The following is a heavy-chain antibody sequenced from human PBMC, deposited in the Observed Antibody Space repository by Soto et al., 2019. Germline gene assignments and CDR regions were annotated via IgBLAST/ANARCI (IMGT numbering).Heavy chain of an antibody. Sequence: GGSLRLSCAASGFTFSSYGMHWVRQAPGKGLEWVAVIWYDGSNKYYADSVKGRFTISRDNSKNTLYLQMNSLRAEDTAVYYCAREWENGDFEIDYWGQGTLVTVSS. CDR1: GFTFSSYG. D-gene: IGHD4-17*01. V-gene: IGHV3-33*01. CDR3: AREWENGDFEIDY. J-gene: IGHJ4*02. CDR2: IWYDGSNK.